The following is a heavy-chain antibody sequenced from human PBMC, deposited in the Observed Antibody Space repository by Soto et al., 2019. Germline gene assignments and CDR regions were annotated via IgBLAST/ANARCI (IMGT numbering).Heavy chain of an antibody. CDR3: ARDLNDSSAYYHHSYYGMDV. CDR1: GYTFTSYG. V-gene: IGHV1-3*01. Sequence: QIQLMQSGAEVKKPGASVKLSCKASGYTFTSYGIHWVRQAPGQRLEWTAWINASNGNTKYSEKFQGRVTITRDTSASTAYLELSSLISEDTAVYCCARDLNDSSAYYHHSYYGMDVWGQGTTVTVSS. J-gene: IGHJ6*02. CDR2: INASNGNT. D-gene: IGHD3-22*01.